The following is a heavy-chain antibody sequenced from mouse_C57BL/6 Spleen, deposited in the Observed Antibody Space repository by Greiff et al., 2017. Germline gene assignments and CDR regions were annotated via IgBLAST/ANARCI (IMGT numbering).Heavy chain of an antibody. CDR2: IWCGGST. CDR3: ARSGNYGWFAY. J-gene: IGHJ3*01. CDR1: GFSLTSYG. V-gene: IGHV2-2*01. D-gene: IGHD2-1*01. Sequence: VQLQQSGPGLVQPSQSLSITCIVSGFSLTSYGVHWVRQSPGKGLEWLGVIWCGGSTDYNAAFISRLSISKDNSKSQVFFKMNSLQADDTAIYYCARSGNYGWFAYWGQGTLVTVSA.